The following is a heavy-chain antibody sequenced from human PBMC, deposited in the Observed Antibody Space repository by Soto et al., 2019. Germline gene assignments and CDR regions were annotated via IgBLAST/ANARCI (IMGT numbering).Heavy chain of an antibody. V-gene: IGHV3-30*03. D-gene: IGHD3-22*01. Sequence: GGSLRLSCAASGFTFSSYGMHWVRQAPGKGLEWVAVISYDGSNKYYADSVKGRFTISRDNSKNTLYLQMNSLRAEDTAVYYCARRYDSSGYYAEYFQHWGQGTLVTVSS. CDR2: ISYDGSNK. CDR3: ARRYDSSGYYAEYFQH. CDR1: GFTFSSYG. J-gene: IGHJ1*01.